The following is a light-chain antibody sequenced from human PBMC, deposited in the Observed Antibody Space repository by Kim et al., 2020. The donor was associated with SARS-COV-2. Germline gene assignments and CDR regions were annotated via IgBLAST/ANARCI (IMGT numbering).Light chain of an antibody. J-gene: IGKJ5*01. CDR3: QQYSRSPHT. CDR1: QSVSSTY. CDR2: GAS. V-gene: IGKV3-20*01. Sequence: EIVLTQSPGTLSLYPGKRATLSCRASQSVSSTYLAWYQQKPGQAPRLLISGASSRATGIPDRFSGSGSGTDFTLTISRLEPEDFAVYFCQQYSRSPHTFGEGTRMEI.